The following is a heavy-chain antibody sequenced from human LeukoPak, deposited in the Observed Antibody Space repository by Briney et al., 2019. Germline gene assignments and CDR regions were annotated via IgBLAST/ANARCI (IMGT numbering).Heavy chain of an antibody. CDR1: GFTFSSYA. J-gene: IGHJ4*02. CDR3: AKGLYSGSYYPTFDY. V-gene: IGHV3-23*01. Sequence: PGGSLRLSCAASGFTFSSYAMSWVRQAPGKGLEWVSAISGSGGSTYYADSVKGRFTISRDNSKNTLYLQMNSLRAEDTAVYYCAKGLYSGSYYPTFDYWGQGTLVTVSS. CDR2: ISGSGGST. D-gene: IGHD1-26*01.